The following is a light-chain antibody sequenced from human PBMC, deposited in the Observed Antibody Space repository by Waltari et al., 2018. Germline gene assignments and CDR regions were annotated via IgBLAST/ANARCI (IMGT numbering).Light chain of an antibody. CDR3: ETWDDSPNGHWV. J-gene: IGLJ3*02. V-gene: IGLV1-44*01. CDR1: ASNIGDNV. Sequence: QSVLTQPPSASGTPGQRVTISCSGRASNIGDNVVNWYQQFPGKAPKLVIYRNDQRPSGVPYRFAGSKSGTSASLAISGLQSEDEADYYWETWDDSPNGHWVFGGGTKVTVL. CDR2: RND.